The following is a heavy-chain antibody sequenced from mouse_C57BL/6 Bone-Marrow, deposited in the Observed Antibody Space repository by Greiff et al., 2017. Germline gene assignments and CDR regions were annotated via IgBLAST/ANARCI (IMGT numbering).Heavy chain of an antibody. CDR3: ARDRGGGLLYDY. CDR1: GYSITSGYY. Sequence: DVKLQESGPGLVKPSQSLSLTCSVTGYSITSGYYWNWIRQFPGNKLEWMGYISYDGSNNYNPSLKNRISITRDTSKNQFFLKLNSGTTEDTATYYCARDRGGGLLYDYWGQGTTLTVSS. V-gene: IGHV3-6*01. CDR2: ISYDGSN. D-gene: IGHD2-1*01. J-gene: IGHJ2*01.